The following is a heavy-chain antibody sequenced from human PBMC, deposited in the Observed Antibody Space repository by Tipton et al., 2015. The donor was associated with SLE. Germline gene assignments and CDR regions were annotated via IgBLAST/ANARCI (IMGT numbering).Heavy chain of an antibody. CDR2: INYNGNT. CDR3: TKHFTGSSSFAEHFQQ. CDR1: GGSISSYY. J-gene: IGHJ1*01. Sequence: TLSLTCTVSGGSISSYYWSWIRQPPGKGLEWIGYINYNGNTNYNPSLKSRVTISLDPSKNQISLKLSSVTAVDTAVYYCTKHFTGSSSFAEHFQQWGQGSLVTVSS. V-gene: IGHV4-59*08. D-gene: IGHD1-26*01.